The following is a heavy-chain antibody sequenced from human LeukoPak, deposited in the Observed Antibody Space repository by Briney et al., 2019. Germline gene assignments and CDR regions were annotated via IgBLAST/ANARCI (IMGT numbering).Heavy chain of an antibody. Sequence: SETLSLTCTAPGASTSAYYWSWIRQPPGKGLEWIGYSYSGGNANYNPSLKSRVTISIDTSENQFSLRLTSVTAADTAIYFCAHSKRGGGYYINAFAVWGQGALVTISS. V-gene: IGHV4-59*01. CDR1: GASTSAYY. CDR2: SYSGGNA. CDR3: AHSKRGGGYYINAFAV. J-gene: IGHJ3*01. D-gene: IGHD1-26*01.